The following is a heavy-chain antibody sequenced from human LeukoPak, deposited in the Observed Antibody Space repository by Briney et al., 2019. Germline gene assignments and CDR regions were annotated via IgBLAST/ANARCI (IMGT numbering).Heavy chain of an antibody. V-gene: IGHV3-23*01. CDR1: GFTFSSYA. CDR2: ISGSGGST. CDR3: AKVADTDYDYAWGSYRPNYYYYMDV. Sequence: GGSLRLSCAASGFTFSSYAMSWVRQAPGKGLEWVSAISGSGGSTYYADSVKGRFTISRDNSKNTLYLQMNSLRAEDTAVYYCAKVADTDYDYAWGSYRPNYYYYMDVWGKGTTVTVSS. D-gene: IGHD3-16*02. J-gene: IGHJ6*03.